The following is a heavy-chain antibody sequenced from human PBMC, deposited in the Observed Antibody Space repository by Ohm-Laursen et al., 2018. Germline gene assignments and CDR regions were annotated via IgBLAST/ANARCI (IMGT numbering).Heavy chain of an antibody. CDR3: AKALPFHCSSTSCYSYYYGMDV. CDR2: ISGGGGST. V-gene: IGHV3-23*01. Sequence: SLRLSCAASGFTFSSYAMSWVRQAPGKGLEWVSAISGGGGSTYYADSVKGRFTISRDNSKNTLYLQMNSLRAEDTAVYYCAKALPFHCSSTSCYSYYYGMDVWGQGTTVTVSS. CDR1: GFTFSSYA. D-gene: IGHD2-2*02. J-gene: IGHJ6*02.